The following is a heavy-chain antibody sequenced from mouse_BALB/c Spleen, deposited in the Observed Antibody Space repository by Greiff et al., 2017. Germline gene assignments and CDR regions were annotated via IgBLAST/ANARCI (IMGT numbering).Heavy chain of an antibody. Sequence: QVQLHQPGAELVKPGASVKLSCKASGYTFTSYWMHWVKQRPGQGLEWIGEINPSNGRTNYNEKFKSKATLTVDKSSSTAYMQLSSLTSEDSAVYYCARQLGNFDDWGQGTTLTVSS. V-gene: IGHV1S81*02. J-gene: IGHJ2*01. CDR2: INPSNGRT. CDR1: GYTFTSYW. CDR3: ARQLGNFDD. D-gene: IGHD4-1*02.